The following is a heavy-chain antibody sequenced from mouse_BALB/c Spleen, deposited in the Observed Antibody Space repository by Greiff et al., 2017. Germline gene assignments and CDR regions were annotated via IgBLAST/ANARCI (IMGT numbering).Heavy chain of an antibody. J-gene: IGHJ3*01. CDR1: GDSITSGY. V-gene: IGHV3-8*02. CDR3: ARSGTTVVEEAWFAY. CDR2: ISYSGST. Sequence: VQLQQSGPSLVKPSQTLSLTCSVTGDSITSGYWNWIRKFPGNKLEYMGYISYSGSTYYNPSLKSRISITRDTSKNQYYLQLNSVTTEDTATYYCARSGTTVVEEAWFAYWGQGTLVTVSA. D-gene: IGHD1-1*01.